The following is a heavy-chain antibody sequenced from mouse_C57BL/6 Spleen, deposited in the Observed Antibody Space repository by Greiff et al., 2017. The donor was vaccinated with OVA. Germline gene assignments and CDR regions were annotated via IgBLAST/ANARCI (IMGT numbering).Heavy chain of an antibody. D-gene: IGHD4-1*01. CDR1: GFTFSDYG. CDR2: ISSGSSTI. V-gene: IGHV5-17*01. J-gene: IGHJ4*01. CDR3: ARDPLGYYAMDY. Sequence: EVHLVESGGGLVKPGGSLKLSCAASGFTFSDYGMHWVRQAPEMGLEWVAYISSGSSTIYYADTVKGRFTISRDNAKNTLFLQMTSLRSEDTAMYYCARDPLGYYAMDYWGQGTSVTVSS.